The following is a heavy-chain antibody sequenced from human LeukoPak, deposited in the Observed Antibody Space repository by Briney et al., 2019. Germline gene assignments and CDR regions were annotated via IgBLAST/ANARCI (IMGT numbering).Heavy chain of an antibody. CDR3: ARKGGYTGCGNNYNYYYYMDV. CDR1: GGSFSGYY. CDR2: IGQSGKT. J-gene: IGHJ6*03. Sequence: PSETLSLTCAVYGGSFSGYYWSWIGQAPGKGLHWIAEIGQSGKTNYNPALRSRFTISVDTSKNQFSLKLSSVTAADTAVYYCARKGGYTGCGNNYNYYYYMDVWGKGTAVIVSS. D-gene: IGHD3-9*01. V-gene: IGHV4-34*01.